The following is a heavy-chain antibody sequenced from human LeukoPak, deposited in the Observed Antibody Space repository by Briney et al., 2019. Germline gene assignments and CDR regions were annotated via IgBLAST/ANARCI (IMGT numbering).Heavy chain of an antibody. CDR2: IIPIFGTA. CDR3: ARHTAMVTSYYYYYYMDV. J-gene: IGHJ6*03. V-gene: IGHV1-69*06. D-gene: IGHD5-18*01. CDR1: GGTFSSYA. Sequence: SVKVSCKASGGTFSSYAISWVRQAPGQGLEWMGGIIPIFGTANYAQKFQGRVTITADKSTSTAYMELSSLRSEDTAVYYCARHTAMVTSYYYYYYMDVWGKGTTVTVSS.